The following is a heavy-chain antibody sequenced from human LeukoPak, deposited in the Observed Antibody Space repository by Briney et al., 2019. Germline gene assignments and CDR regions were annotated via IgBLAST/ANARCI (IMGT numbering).Heavy chain of an antibody. Sequence: ASVKVSCKASGYTFTGYYMHWVRQAPGQGLEWMGRINPNSGGTNYAQKFQGRVTMTRDTSISTAYMELSRLRSDDTAVYYCARVYRRGYSGYDLFYWGQGTLVTVSS. CDR3: ARVYRRGYSGYDLFY. D-gene: IGHD5-12*01. J-gene: IGHJ4*02. CDR2: INPNSGGT. V-gene: IGHV1-2*06. CDR1: GYTFTGYY.